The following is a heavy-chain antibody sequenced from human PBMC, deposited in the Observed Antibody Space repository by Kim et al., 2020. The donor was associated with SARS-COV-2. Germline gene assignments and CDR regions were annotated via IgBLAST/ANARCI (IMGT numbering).Heavy chain of an antibody. Sequence: STTSSTIYYADSVKGRFTISRDNAKNSLYLQMNSLRDEDTAVYYCVRGSLWGQGTLVTVSS. V-gene: IGHV3-48*02. CDR2: STTSSTI. CDR3: VRGSL. J-gene: IGHJ4*02.